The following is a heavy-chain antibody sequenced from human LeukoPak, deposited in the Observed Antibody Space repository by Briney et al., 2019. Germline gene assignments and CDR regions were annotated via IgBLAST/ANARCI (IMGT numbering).Heavy chain of an antibody. D-gene: IGHD6-19*01. Sequence: PGGSLRLSCIASGFTFGDYAMSWVRQAPGKGLEGVGFIRGKAYGGTTEYAASVKGRFTISRDDSKSIAYLQMNSLKTEDTAVYYCTRENSGWYIDYWGQGTLVTVSS. V-gene: IGHV3-49*04. CDR2: IRGKAYGGTT. J-gene: IGHJ4*02. CDR1: GFTFGDYA. CDR3: TRENSGWYIDY.